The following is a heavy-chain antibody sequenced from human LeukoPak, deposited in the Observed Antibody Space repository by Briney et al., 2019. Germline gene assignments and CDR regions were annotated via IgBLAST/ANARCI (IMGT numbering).Heavy chain of an antibody. CDR3: AIHLSDSSGYFSY. D-gene: IGHD3-22*01. J-gene: IGHJ4*02. V-gene: IGHV7-4-1*02. Sequence: GASVKVSCKASGYTFSSCAINWVRLAPGQGLEYMGWIDTNTGSPTFAQGFTGRYVFSLDTSVSTAYLQISSLKAEDTAVYYCAIHLSDSSGYFSYWGQGALVTVSS. CDR2: IDTNTGSP. CDR1: GYTFSSCA.